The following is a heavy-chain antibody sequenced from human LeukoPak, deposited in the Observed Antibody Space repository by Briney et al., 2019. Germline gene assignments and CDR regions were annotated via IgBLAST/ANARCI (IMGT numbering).Heavy chain of an antibody. CDR3: AKEVSWRVAGTMGLDY. CDR1: GFTFSSYA. CDR2: ITTRSGST. V-gene: IGHV3-23*01. J-gene: IGHJ4*02. Sequence: GGSLRLSCAASGFTFSSYAMSWVRXAPGKXXEWVSTITTRSGSTYYADSVKGRFTISRDNSKNTLYLQMNSLRAEDTAVYYCAKEVSWRVAGTMGLDYWGQGTLVTVSS. D-gene: IGHD6-19*01.